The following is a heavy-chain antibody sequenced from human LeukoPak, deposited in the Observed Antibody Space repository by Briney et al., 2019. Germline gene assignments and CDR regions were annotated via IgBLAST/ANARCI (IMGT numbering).Heavy chain of an antibody. D-gene: IGHD4-23*01. CDR1: GGSISSSSYY. CDR3: ARVDGDGGYFDY. Sequence: SETLSLTCTVSGGSISSSSYYWGWIRQPPGKGLEWIGSIYYSGSTYYNPSLKSRVTISVDTSKNQFSLKLSSVTAADTAVYYCARVDGDGGYFDYWGQGTLVTVSS. J-gene: IGHJ4*02. V-gene: IGHV4-39*07. CDR2: IYYSGST.